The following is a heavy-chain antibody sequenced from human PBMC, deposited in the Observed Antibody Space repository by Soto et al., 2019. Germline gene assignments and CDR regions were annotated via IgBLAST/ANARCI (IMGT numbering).Heavy chain of an antibody. V-gene: IGHV1-18*01. D-gene: IGHD3-3*01. J-gene: IGHJ4*02. Sequence: ASVKVSCKASGYTFTSYGISWVRQAPGQGLEWMGWINPYNGGTNYAQKLQGRVTMTRDTSISTAYMDLSRLRSDDTAVYYCVMQSGGVVYWGQGTLVPVSS. CDR2: INPYNGGT. CDR1: GYTFTSYG. CDR3: VMQSGGVVY.